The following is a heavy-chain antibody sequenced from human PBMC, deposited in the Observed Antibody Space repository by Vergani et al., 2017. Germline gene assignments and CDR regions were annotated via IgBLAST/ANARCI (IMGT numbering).Heavy chain of an antibody. CDR1: GGSISSGGYY. CDR3: AREGGIVATYVY. Sequence: QVQLQESGPGLVKPSQTLSLTCTVSGGSISSGGYYWSWIRQHPGKGLEWIAYIYYSGSTYYNPSLKSRLTILVDTSKNQFSLKLSSVTAADTAVYYCAREGGIVATYVYWGQGTLVTVSS. V-gene: IGHV4-31*03. D-gene: IGHD5-12*01. J-gene: IGHJ4*02. CDR2: IYYSGST.